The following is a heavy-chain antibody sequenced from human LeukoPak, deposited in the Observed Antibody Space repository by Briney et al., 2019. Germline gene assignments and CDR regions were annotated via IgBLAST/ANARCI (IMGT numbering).Heavy chain of an antibody. CDR3: AKVSDRDSSGYYWGFEY. CDR2: IYYSGST. D-gene: IGHD3-22*01. J-gene: IGHJ4*02. V-gene: IGHV4-59*08. Sequence: SETLSLTCTVSGGSISSYFWTWIRQPPGKGLECIGYIYYSGSTNYNPSLKSRVTISVDTSRNQFSLKLTSVTAADTAVYYCAKVSDRDSSGYYWGFEYWGQGTLVTVSS. CDR1: GGSISSYF.